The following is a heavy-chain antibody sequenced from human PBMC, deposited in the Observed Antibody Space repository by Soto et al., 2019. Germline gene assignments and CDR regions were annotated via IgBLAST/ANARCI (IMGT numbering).Heavy chain of an antibody. J-gene: IGHJ4*02. CDR3: ARGNAGVFDY. V-gene: IGHV6-1*01. CDR2: TYYRSEWYN. CDR1: GDSVSRNSAA. Sequence: HSQTLSLTCAISGDSVSRNSAAWNWIRQSPSRGLEWLGRTYYRSEWYNDYAVSVKGRLSINPDTSKNRFSLQLNSVTPEDTAVYFCARGNAGVFDYWGQGTPVTVSS. D-gene: IGHD7-27*01.